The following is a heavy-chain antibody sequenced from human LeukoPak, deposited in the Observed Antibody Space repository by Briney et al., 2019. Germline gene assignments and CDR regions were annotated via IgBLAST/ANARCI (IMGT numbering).Heavy chain of an antibody. CDR1: GFTFDDYA. V-gene: IGHV3-43*02. D-gene: IGHD6-6*01. CDR3: AKVGRRGIAARLDYYYYYMDV. Sequence: GGSLRLSRAASGFTFDDYAMHWVRQAPGKGLEWVSLISGDGGSTYYADSVKGRFTISRDNSKNSLYLQMNSLRTEDTALYYCAKVGRRGIAARLDYYYYYMDVWGKGNTVTVSS. J-gene: IGHJ6*03. CDR2: ISGDGGST.